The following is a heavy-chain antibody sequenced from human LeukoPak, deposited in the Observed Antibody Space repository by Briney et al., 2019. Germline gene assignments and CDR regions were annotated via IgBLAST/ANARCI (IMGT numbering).Heavy chain of an antibody. CDR1: GFIFSSYS. D-gene: IGHD1-1*01. V-gene: IGHV3-21*01. Sequence: PGGSLRLSCAASGFIFSSYSMNWVRQAPGKGLEWVSSISSSSYIYYADSVKGRFTISRDNAKNSLYLQMNSLRAEDTAVYYCARDGVGNEPPPSVMDVWGQGTTVTVSS. CDR3: ARDGVGNEPPPSVMDV. CDR2: ISSSSYI. J-gene: IGHJ6*02.